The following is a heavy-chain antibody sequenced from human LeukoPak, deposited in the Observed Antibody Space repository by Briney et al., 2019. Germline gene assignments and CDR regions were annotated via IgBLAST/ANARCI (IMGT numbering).Heavy chain of an antibody. CDR3: AKDKLTLDAFDI. CDR2: ISESGGST. CDR1: GFTFSSYG. D-gene: IGHD4-23*01. V-gene: IGHV3-23*01. Sequence: TGGSLRLSCAASGFTFSSYGTSWVRQAPGKGLEWVSGISESGGSTYYADSVKGRLTISRDNSKNTVYLQMNSLRAEDTAVYYCAKDKLTLDAFDIWGQGTMVTVSS. J-gene: IGHJ3*02.